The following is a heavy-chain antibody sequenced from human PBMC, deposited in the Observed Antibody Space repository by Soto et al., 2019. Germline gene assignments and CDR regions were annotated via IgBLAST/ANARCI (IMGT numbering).Heavy chain of an antibody. J-gene: IGHJ4*02. CDR2: IYYGGST. V-gene: IGHV4-59*01. CDR1: GGSISSYY. Sequence: SETLALTCTVSGGSISSYYWSWIRQPPGKGLEWIGYIYYGGSTNYNPSLKSRVTISVDTSKNQFSLKLSSVTAADTAVYYCARRYSSGFDYWGQGTLVTVS. D-gene: IGHD6-19*01. CDR3: ARRYSSGFDY.